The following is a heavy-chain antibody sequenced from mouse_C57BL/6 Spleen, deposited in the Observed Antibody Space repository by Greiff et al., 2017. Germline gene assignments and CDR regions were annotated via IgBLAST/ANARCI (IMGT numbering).Heavy chain of an antibody. CDR2: IDPSDSYT. D-gene: IGHD1-1*01. V-gene: IGHV1-50*01. CDR3: ARETTGY. J-gene: IGHJ2*01. Sequence: QVQLQQSGAELVKPGASVKLSCKASGYTFTSYWMQWVKQRPGQGLEWIGEIDPSDSYTNYNQKFKGKATLTVDTSSSTAYMQLSSLPSEDSAVYYCARETTGYWGQGTTLTVSS. CDR1: GYTFTSYW.